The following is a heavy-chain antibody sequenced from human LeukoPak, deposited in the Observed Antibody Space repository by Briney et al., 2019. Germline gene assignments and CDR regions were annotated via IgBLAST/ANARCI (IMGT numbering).Heavy chain of an antibody. CDR2: IFPSGGEI. Sequence: QPGGSLRLSCAASGFTFSTFAMIWVRQPPGKGLEWVSSIFPSGGEIHYADSVRGRFTISRDNSKSTLSLQMNSLRAEDTAVYYCAREGTGLDYWGQGTLVTVSS. CDR3: AREGTGLDY. V-gene: IGHV3-23*01. J-gene: IGHJ4*02. CDR1: GFTFSTFA.